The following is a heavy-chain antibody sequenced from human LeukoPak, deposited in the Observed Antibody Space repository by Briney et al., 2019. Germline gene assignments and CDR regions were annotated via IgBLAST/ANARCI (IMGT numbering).Heavy chain of an antibody. V-gene: IGHV3-74*01. D-gene: IGHD3-22*01. J-gene: IGHJ1*01. CDR1: GFTFSTYW. CDR3: ARAPSEIGGYYPEYFRH. CDR2: IKSDGST. Sequence: GGSLRLSCAASGFTFSTYWMHWVRQAPGKGLVWVSRIKSDGSTNYADSVKGRFTISRDNAKNTVSLQMNSLRPEDTGVYCCARAPSEIGGYYPEYFRHWGQGTLVTVSS.